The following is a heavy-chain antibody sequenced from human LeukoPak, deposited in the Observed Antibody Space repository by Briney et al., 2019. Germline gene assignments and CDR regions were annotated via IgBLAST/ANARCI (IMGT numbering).Heavy chain of an antibody. Sequence: SETLSLTCAVYGGSFSGYYWSWIRQPPGKGREWIGVNYYSGSTIYNPSLKSRVTTSVDTSKNQFSLRLSSVTAADTAVYFCARLADDYNNFDSWGQGTLVTVSS. CDR1: GGSFSGYY. CDR2: NYYSGST. CDR3: ARLADDYNNFDS. D-gene: IGHD5-24*01. V-gene: IGHV4-59*01. J-gene: IGHJ4*02.